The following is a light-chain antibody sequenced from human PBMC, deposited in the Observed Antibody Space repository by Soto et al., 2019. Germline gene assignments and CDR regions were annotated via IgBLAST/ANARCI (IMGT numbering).Light chain of an antibody. J-gene: IGKJ1*01. Sequence: IQMTQSPSTLSASVGDRVTITYGASQSISSWLPWYQQKPGKAPKLVIHDTTSLESGVPSRFSGSGSGTEFPITSSSLQPDDSATYCCQQYSSYWTFGQGTKVAIK. CDR3: QQYSSYWT. CDR1: QSISSW. CDR2: DTT. V-gene: IGKV1-5*01.